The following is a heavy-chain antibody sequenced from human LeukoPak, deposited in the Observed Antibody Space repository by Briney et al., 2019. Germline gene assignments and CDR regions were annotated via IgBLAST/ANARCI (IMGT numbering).Heavy chain of an antibody. CDR2: IHYSGST. CDR1: GGSISSYY. J-gene: IGHJ5*02. Sequence: SETPSLTCTVSGGSISSYYWSWIRQPPGKGLEWIGSIHYSGSTYYNPSLKSRVTIWVDMSKNQFSLKLSSVTAADTSVYYCARHGITVAGGHHWGQGTLVTVSS. D-gene: IGHD6-19*01. V-gene: IGHV4-39*01. CDR3: ARHGITVAGGHH.